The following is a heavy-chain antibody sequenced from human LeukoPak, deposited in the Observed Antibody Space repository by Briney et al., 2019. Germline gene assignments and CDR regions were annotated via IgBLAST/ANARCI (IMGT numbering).Heavy chain of an antibody. Sequence: GGSLRLSCAASGFTFSSYTMSWVRQAPGKGLEWVSTITTSDGNTYYADSVKGRFTISRDNSKNTLYLQMNSLRAEDTAVYYCAKLRTAMVYYFDYWGQGTLVTVSS. CDR1: GFTFSSYT. CDR2: ITTSDGNT. CDR3: AKLRTAMVYYFDY. V-gene: IGHV3-23*01. J-gene: IGHJ4*02. D-gene: IGHD2-21*02.